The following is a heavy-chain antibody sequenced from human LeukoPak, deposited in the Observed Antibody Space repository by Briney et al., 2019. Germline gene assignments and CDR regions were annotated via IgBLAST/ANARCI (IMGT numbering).Heavy chain of an antibody. J-gene: IGHJ6*02. V-gene: IGHV4-59*12. CDR2: IYNSGST. CDR1: GDSISTFY. Sequence: SETLSLTCTVSGDSISTFYWSWIRQPPGKGLEWIGYIYNSGSTNYNPSLKSRVTISVDTSKNQFSLKLSSVTAADTAVYYCARGYAGIYGMDVWGQGTTVTVSS. CDR3: ARGYAGIYGMDV. D-gene: IGHD1-1*01.